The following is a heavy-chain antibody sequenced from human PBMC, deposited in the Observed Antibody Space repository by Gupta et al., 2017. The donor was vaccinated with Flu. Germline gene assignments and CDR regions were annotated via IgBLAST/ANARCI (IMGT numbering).Heavy chain of an antibody. Sequence: EEQLLESGGGFVQPGGSLRLSCAASGLTFSSSVMNWVRQVPGKGLEWVSSLSGSGNETYYADSVEGRFTISRDNSENTLYLQMNSLTADDTAVYYCAKDPTIVGASWYFDLWGRGTLVTVSS. CDR1: GLTFSSSV. J-gene: IGHJ2*01. D-gene: IGHD2-21*01. CDR2: LSGSGNET. V-gene: IGHV3-23*01. CDR3: AKDPTIVGASWYFDL.